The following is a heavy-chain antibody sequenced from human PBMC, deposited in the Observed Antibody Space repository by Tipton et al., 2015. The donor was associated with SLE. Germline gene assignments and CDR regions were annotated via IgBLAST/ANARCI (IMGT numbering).Heavy chain of an antibody. CDR1: GFTFIAYT. D-gene: IGHD2-2*01. Sequence: GSLRLSCAASGFTFIAYTMTWVRQGPGNRLEWVSSISGRSDYILYEDSVKGRFTISRDSAKNSLFLQMNSLRAEDTAIYYCARDVSVVIPVSADGRDDYWGQGTLVTVSS. CDR2: ISGRSDYI. J-gene: IGHJ4*02. CDR3: ARDVSVVIPVSADGRDDY. V-gene: IGHV3-21*01.